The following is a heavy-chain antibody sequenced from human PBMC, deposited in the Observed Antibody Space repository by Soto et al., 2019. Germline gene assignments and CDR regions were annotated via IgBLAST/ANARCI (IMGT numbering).Heavy chain of an antibody. Sequence: QVQLVQSGAEVKKPGASVKVSCKASGYTFTNFGISWVRQAPGQGLEWMGWISAYNGKTNYAQKFQGRVMMTEATSSSTAYMEVRSLRFVDTAVYYCARGWTTIDNWGQGTLVTVSS. CDR3: ARGWTTIDN. CDR1: GYTFTNFG. D-gene: IGHD4-17*01. CDR2: ISAYNGKT. V-gene: IGHV1-18*01. J-gene: IGHJ4*02.